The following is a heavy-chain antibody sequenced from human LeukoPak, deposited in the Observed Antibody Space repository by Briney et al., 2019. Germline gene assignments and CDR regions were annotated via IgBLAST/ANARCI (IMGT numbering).Heavy chain of an antibody. J-gene: IGHJ4*02. V-gene: IGHV4-59*12. Sequence: PSETLSLTCTVSGGSINNYYWSWVRQPPGKGLEWIGCVSYSGSTTYNPSVKSRVIISVDTSNNQFSLTLNSVTAADTAVYYCARGSDFFDYWGQGTLVTVSS. CDR3: ARGSDFFDY. CDR1: GGSINNYY. CDR2: VSYSGST.